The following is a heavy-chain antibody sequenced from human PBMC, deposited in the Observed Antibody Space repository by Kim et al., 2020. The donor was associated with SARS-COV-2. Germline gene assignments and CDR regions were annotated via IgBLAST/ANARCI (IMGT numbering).Heavy chain of an antibody. J-gene: IGHJ5*02. Sequence: SQTLSLTCTVSGGSISSYYWSWIRQPPGKGLEWIGYIYYSGSTNYNPSLKSRVTISVDTSKNQFSLKLSSVTAADTAVYYCARGGKQQLVGPDLNWFDPWGQGTLVTVSS. CDR2: IYYSGST. CDR1: GGSISSYY. V-gene: IGHV4-59*01. CDR3: ARGGKQQLVGPDLNWFDP. D-gene: IGHD6-13*01.